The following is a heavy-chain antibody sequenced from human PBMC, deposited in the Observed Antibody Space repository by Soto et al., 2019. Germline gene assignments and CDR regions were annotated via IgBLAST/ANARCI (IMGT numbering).Heavy chain of an antibody. D-gene: IGHD3-16*01. J-gene: IGHJ6*02. Sequence: PGGSLRVSSAAAGFNFGSYAMSWVRQAPGKGLEWVSAISGNGGSTYYADSVKGRFTISRHNSKNTLYLQMNSLRTEDTAVYYCARDQGGVRVNYYGMDVWGQGTTVTVSS. V-gene: IGHV3-23*01. CDR3: ARDQGGVRVNYYGMDV. CDR1: GFNFGSYA. CDR2: ISGNGGST.